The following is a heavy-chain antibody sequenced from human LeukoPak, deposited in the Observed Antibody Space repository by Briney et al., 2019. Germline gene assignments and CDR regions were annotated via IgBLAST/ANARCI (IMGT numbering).Heavy chain of an antibody. CDR1: GYTFTSYA. CDR3: ARVNGSGLTNWFDP. D-gene: IGHD3-3*01. Sequence: ASVKVSCKASGYTFTSYAMNWVRQAPGQGLEWMGWINTNTGNPTYAQGFTGRFVFSLGTSVSTAYLQISSLKAEDTAVYYCARVNGSGLTNWFDPWGQGTLVTVSS. J-gene: IGHJ5*02. V-gene: IGHV7-4-1*02. CDR2: INTNTGNP.